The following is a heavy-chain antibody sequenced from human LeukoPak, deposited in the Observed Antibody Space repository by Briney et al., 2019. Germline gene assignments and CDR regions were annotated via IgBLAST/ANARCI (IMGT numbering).Heavy chain of an antibody. Sequence: QAGGSLRLSCAASGFTFTTYYMSWVRQAPGKGLEWVANINQDGGEKNYVDSVKGRFTISRDNAKNSLFLQMNSLRAEDTAVYYCARDSAACRGCAFDLWGQGTVVTVSS. CDR2: INQDGGEK. V-gene: IGHV3-7*01. CDR1: GFTFTTYY. J-gene: IGHJ3*01. CDR3: ARDSAACRGCAFDL. D-gene: IGHD3-10*01.